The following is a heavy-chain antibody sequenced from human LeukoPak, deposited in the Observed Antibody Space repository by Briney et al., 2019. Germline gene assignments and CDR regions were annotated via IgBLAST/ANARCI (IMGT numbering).Heavy chain of an antibody. CDR2: IYHSGST. V-gene: IGHV4-30-2*01. CDR1: GGSISSGGFS. CDR3: ASRSGYDAFDI. J-gene: IGHJ3*02. Sequence: SETLSLTCAVSGGSISSGGFSWSWIRQPPGKGLEWIGYIYHSGSTYYNPSLKNRGTILVDRSKNQVSLKLNSVTAADTAVYYCASRSGYDAFDIWGQGTMVTVSS. D-gene: IGHD3-10*01.